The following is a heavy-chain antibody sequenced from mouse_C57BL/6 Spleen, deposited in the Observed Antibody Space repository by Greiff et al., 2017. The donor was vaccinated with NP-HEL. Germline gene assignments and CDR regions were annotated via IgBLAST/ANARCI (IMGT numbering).Heavy chain of an antibody. CDR2: IDPSDSYT. J-gene: IGHJ4*01. CDR1: GYTFTSYW. D-gene: IGHD3-1*01. V-gene: IGHV1-69*01. Sequence: VQLQQSGAELVMPGASVKLSCKASGYTFTSYWMHWVKQRPGQGLEWIGEIDPSDSYTNYNQKFKGKSTLTVDKSSSTAYMQLSSLTSEDSAVYYCARSGRYAMDYWGQGTSVTVSS. CDR3: ARSGRYAMDY.